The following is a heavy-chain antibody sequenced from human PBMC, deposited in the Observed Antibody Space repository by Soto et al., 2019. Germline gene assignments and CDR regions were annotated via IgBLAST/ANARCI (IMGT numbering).Heavy chain of an antibody. CDR3: ANSSSSWYIGWFDP. CDR2: ISWNSDSI. CDR1: GFTFDDYA. V-gene: IGHV3-9*01. D-gene: IGHD6-13*01. J-gene: IGHJ5*02. Sequence: EVQLVESGGGLVQAGRSLRLSCAASGFTFDDYAMHWVRQAPGKGLEWVSGISWNSDSIGYADSVKGRFTISRDNAKNSLYLQMNSLRAEDTALYYCANSSSSWYIGWFDPWGQGTLVTVSS.